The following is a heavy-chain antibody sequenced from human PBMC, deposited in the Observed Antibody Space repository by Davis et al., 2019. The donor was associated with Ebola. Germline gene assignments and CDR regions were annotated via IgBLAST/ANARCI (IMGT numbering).Heavy chain of an antibody. CDR2: INYSGST. CDR1: GDSITSYH. V-gene: IGHV4-59*08. J-gene: IGHJ5*02. CDR3: ARVRYYDLNWVDP. Sequence: MPSETLSLTCTLSGDSITSYHWSCIRQLPGKGLEWIGYINYSGSTNHNPSLKSRVTMSVDTSKNQFSLYLSSVTAADTAVYFCARVRYYDLNWVDPWGQGTLVTVSS. D-gene: IGHD3-3*01.